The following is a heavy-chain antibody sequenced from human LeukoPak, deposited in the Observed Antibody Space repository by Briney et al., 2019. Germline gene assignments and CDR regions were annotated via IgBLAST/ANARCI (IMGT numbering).Heavy chain of an antibody. V-gene: IGHV3-30-3*01. Sequence: GRSLRLSCAASGFTFSSYAMHWVRQAPGKGLEWVAVISYDGSNKYYADSVKGRFTISRDNSKNTLYLQVNSLRAEDTAVYYCASYVISGSYFDYWGQGTLVTVSS. CDR1: GFTFSSYA. D-gene: IGHD1-26*01. CDR3: ASYVISGSYFDY. CDR2: ISYDGSNK. J-gene: IGHJ4*02.